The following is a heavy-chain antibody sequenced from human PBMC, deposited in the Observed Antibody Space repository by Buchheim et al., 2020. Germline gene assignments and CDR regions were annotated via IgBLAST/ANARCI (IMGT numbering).Heavy chain of an antibody. CDR2: IDPSDSYT. V-gene: IGHV5-10-1*03. CDR1: GYSFTSYW. Sequence: EVQLVQSGAEVKKPGESLRISCKGSGYSFTSYWISWVRQMPGKGLEWMGRIDPSDSYTNYSPSFQGHVTIPADKSISTAYLQWSSLKASDTAMYYCARRFKSGSYYKSWYYYGMDVWGQGTT. J-gene: IGHJ6*02. D-gene: IGHD3-10*01. CDR3: ARRFKSGSYYKSWYYYGMDV.